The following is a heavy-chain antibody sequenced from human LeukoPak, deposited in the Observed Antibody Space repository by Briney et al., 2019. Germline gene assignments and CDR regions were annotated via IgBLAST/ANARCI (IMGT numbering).Heavy chain of an antibody. Sequence: SETQSLTCTVSGGSVSSYEYYWGWIRQPPGKGVEWIGNTYYSGSTYYNPSLKSRLTMSVDTSKNQFSLKMSSVTAADSAVYYCARLSKGRYFDYIFDHWGQGAMVTVSS. CDR3: ARLSKGRYFDYIFDH. J-gene: IGHJ4*01. CDR1: GGSVSSYEYY. V-gene: IGHV4-39*01. CDR2: TYYSGST. D-gene: IGHD3-9*01.